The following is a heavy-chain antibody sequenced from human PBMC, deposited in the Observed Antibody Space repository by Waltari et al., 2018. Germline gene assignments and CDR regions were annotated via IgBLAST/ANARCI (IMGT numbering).Heavy chain of an antibody. Sequence: EMQLVVSGGGLIQPGGSLRSPLAASGCIASNDYMVWVRQRPGKGLEWVSVINSGGDTHYADSVKGRFTISRDNSKNTIYLQLNTLRAEDTALYYCARDVAGYYYFDLWGRGTLVTV. CDR1: GCIASNDY. CDR3: ARDVAGYYYFDL. V-gene: IGHV3-53*01. CDR2: INSGGDT. J-gene: IGHJ2*01.